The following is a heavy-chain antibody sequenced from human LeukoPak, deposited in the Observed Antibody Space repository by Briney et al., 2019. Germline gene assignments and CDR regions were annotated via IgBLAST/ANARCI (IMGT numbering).Heavy chain of an antibody. D-gene: IGHD2-21*02. CDR3: ARDGAYCGGDCYWSHAFDI. CDR2: ISSSSSTI. J-gene: IGHJ3*02. V-gene: IGHV3-48*01. Sequence: GGSLRLSCAASGFTFSSYSMNWVRQAPGKGLEWVSYISSSSSTIYYADSVKGRFTISRDNAKNSLYLQMNSLRAEDTAVYYCARDGAYCGGDCYWSHAFDIWGQGTMVTVSS. CDR1: GFTFSSYS.